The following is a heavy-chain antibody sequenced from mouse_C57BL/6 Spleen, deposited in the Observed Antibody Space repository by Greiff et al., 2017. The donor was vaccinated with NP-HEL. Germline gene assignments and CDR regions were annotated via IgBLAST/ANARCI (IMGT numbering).Heavy chain of an antibody. V-gene: IGHV1-82*01. CDR3: ARFYYDYDRVDY. CDR1: GYAFSSSW. J-gene: IGHJ2*01. D-gene: IGHD2-4*01. Sequence: VKLMESGPELVKPGASVKISCKASGYAFSSSWMNWVKQRPGKGLEWIGRIYPGDGDTNYNGKFKGKATLTADKSSSTAYMQLSSLTSEDSAVDFCARFYYDYDRVDYWGQGTTLTVSS. CDR2: IYPGDGDT.